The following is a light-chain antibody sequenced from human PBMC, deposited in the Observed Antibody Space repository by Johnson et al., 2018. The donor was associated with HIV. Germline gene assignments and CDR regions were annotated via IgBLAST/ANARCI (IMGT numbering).Light chain of an antibody. J-gene: IGLJ1*01. CDR3: GTWDSNLRSGF. V-gene: IGLV1-51*01. Sequence: QSVLTQPPSVSAAPGQKVTISCSGSSSNIGNNYVSWYQQLPGTAPKLLIHDNNKRPSGIPDRFSGSKSGTSATMGITGLQTGDEADYYCGTWDSNLRSGFFGTGTKVTVL. CDR2: DNN. CDR1: SSNIGNNY.